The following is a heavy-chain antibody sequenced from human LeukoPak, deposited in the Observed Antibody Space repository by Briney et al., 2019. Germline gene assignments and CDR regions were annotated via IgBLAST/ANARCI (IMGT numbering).Heavy chain of an antibody. V-gene: IGHV3-23*01. CDR3: ARVRVVVGATRAFDI. Sequence: GGSLRLSCAASGFTFSIYAMSWVRQAPGKGLEWVSAISGSGGSTYYADSAKGRFTISRDNSKNMLFLQMNSLRPEDTAMYYCARVRVVVGATRAFDIWGQGTMVTVSS. J-gene: IGHJ3*02. CDR2: ISGSGGST. D-gene: IGHD1-26*01. CDR1: GFTFSIYA.